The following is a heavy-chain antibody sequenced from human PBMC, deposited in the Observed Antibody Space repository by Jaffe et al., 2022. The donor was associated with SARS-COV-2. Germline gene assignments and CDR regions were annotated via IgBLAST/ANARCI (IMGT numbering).Heavy chain of an antibody. CDR3: ARHQNLVNFDY. CDR1: GGSLDDRSFF. J-gene: IGHJ4*02. D-gene: IGHD2-21*01. CDR2: IYYTGAT. V-gene: IGHV4-39*01. Sequence: QVQLQESGPRLVKPSETLSLTCNVSGGSLDDRSFFWAYIRQPPGKRLEWIATIYYTGATHFNPSLKSRVAISIDTSNNRFSLNLTSATAADTAVYYCARHQNLVNFDYWGQGSLVTVSS.